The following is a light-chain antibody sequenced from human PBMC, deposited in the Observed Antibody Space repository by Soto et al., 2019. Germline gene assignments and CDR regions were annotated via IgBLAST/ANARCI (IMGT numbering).Light chain of an antibody. J-gene: IGLJ1*01. CDR1: GSDVGGYDY. CDR2: EVT. Sequence: QSVLTQPASVSGSPGQSITISCTGTGSDVGGYDYVSWYQHHPGKAPKVMIYEVTNRPSGVSNRFSGSKSGNTASLTISGLLAEDEADYYCSSYTSSSTYVSGNGTKVT. V-gene: IGLV2-14*01. CDR3: SSYTSSSTYV.